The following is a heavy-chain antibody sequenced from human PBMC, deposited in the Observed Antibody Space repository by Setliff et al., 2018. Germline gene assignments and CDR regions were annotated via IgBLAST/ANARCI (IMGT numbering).Heavy chain of an antibody. J-gene: IGHJ6*03. V-gene: IGHV4-61*09. CDR3: VRTDYSDGRYSMDV. Sequence: PSETLSLTCTVSGGSMNSGSYYWSFIRQPAGKGLEWIGHIYTSGSTSYNPSLKSRVSISVDTSKNQLSLTLSSVTAADTAVYYCVRTDYSDGRYSMDVWGKGTTVTVSS. D-gene: IGHD6-19*01. CDR1: GGSMNSGSYY. CDR2: IYTSGST.